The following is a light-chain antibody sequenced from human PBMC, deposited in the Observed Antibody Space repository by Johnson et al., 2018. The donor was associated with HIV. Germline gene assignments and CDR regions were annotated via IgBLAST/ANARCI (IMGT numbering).Light chain of an antibody. CDR1: TSNIGNNY. V-gene: IGLV1-51*01. CDR2: DNN. Sequence: VLTQPPSVSAAPGQKVTVSCSGSTSNIGNNYVSWYQQLPGTAPKLLIYDNNKRPSGIPDRFSGSKSGTSATLGITGLQTGDEADYYCGTWDSSLYAYVFGTGPRVTAL. CDR3: GTWDSSLYAYV. J-gene: IGLJ1*01.